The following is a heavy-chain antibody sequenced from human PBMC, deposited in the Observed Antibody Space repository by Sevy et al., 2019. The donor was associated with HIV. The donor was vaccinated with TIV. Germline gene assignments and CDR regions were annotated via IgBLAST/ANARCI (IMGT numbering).Heavy chain of an antibody. CDR3: ARGRYSYGYWREFDY. CDR1: GDSISTYY. V-gene: IGHV4-59*01. D-gene: IGHD5-18*01. CDR2: IYYSGGT. J-gene: IGHJ4*02. Sequence: SETLSLTCTVSGDSISTYYWNWIRQTPRKRLEWIGYIYYSGGTNYNPSLKSRVTISVDTSKNQFSLKLSSVTAADTAVHYCARGRYSYGYWREFDYWGQGTLVTVSS.